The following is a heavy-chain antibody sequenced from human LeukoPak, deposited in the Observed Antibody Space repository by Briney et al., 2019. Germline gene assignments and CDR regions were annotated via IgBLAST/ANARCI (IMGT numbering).Heavy chain of an antibody. D-gene: IGHD5-18*01. J-gene: IGHJ6*02. CDR1: GYTFTGYY. V-gene: IGHV1-2*02. Sequence: ASVKVSCKASGYTFTGYYMHWMRQAPGQGLEWMGWINPNSGGTNYAQKFQGRVTMTRDTSISTAYMELSRLRSVDTAVYYCARVRIQLWSTPHYYYYYGMDVWGQGTTVTVSS. CDR3: ARVRIQLWSTPHYYYYYGMDV. CDR2: INPNSGGT.